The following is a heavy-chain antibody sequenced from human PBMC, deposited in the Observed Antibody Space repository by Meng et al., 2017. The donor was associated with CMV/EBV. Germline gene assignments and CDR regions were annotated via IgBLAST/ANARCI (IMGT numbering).Heavy chain of an antibody. CDR2: ISSSSSYI. V-gene: IGHV3-21*01. D-gene: IGHD2-2*01. J-gene: IGHJ6*02. Sequence: GESLKISCAASGFTFSSYDMHWVRQATGKGLEWVSSISSSSSYIYYADSVKGRFTISRDNAKNSLYLQMNSLRAEDTAVYYCARVNIVVVPAAIDGSSFSYYGMDVWGQGTTVTVSS. CDR1: GFTFSSYD. CDR3: ARVNIVVVPAAIDGSSFSYYGMDV.